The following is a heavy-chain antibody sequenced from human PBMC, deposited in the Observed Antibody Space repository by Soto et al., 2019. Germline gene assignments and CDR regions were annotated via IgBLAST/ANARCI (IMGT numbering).Heavy chain of an antibody. CDR1: GGTFSRDA. J-gene: IGHJ5*02. V-gene: IGHV1-69*13. CDR3: ARGVVVVPASQLGWFDP. CDR2: IIPMFGTA. Sequence: GASVKVSCKASGGTFSRDAISWVRQAPGQGLEWMGGIIPMFGTAKYVQKFQGRLTITADESTTTAYMELRSLRSDDTAVYYCARGVVVVPASQLGWFDPWGQGTLVTVSS. D-gene: IGHD2-15*01.